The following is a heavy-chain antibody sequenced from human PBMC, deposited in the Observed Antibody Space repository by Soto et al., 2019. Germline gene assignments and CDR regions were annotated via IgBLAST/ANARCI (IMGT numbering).Heavy chain of an antibody. Sequence: SQTLSLTCAISGDSVSSNTAAWNWIRSSPSRGLEWLGRTYYRSNWRHDYAVSVKSRTTVNPDTSKNHFSLQLNSVTPDDTAVYYCERGVAGSGFDLWGQGTLVTVSS. J-gene: IGHJ4*02. D-gene: IGHD6-19*01. CDR3: ERGVAGSGFDL. CDR2: TYYRSNWRH. CDR1: GDSVSSNTAA. V-gene: IGHV6-1*01.